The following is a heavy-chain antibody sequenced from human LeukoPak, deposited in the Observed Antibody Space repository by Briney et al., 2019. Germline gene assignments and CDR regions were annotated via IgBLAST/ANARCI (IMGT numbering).Heavy chain of an antibody. CDR2: IYYSGST. CDR3: ARDPGYDFWSGYPNGNWFDP. CDR1: GGSISSYY. D-gene: IGHD3-3*01. Sequence: NLSETLSLTCTVSGGSISSYYWSWIRQPPGKGLEWIGYIYYSGSTNYNPSLKSRVTISVDTSKNQFSLKLSSVTAADTAVYYCARDPGYDFWSGYPNGNWFDPWGQGTLVTVSS. J-gene: IGHJ5*02. V-gene: IGHV4-59*01.